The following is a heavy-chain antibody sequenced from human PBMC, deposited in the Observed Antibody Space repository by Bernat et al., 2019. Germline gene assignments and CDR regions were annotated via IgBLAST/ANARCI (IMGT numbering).Heavy chain of an antibody. Sequence: QVQLVESGGGVIQPGWSLRRSCAASGFTFSSYAMHWVRQAPGKGLEGVAVISYDGTTKYYADSVKGRFTISRDSSKNTLYLQMNTLTAEDTAVYYCARDLAFRTPGRGDLCYYWALVSLVTVSS. CDR1: GFTFSSYA. CDR3: ARDLAFRTPGRGDLCYY. J-gene: IGHJ4*01. CDR2: ISYDGTTK. D-gene: IGHD2-21*01. V-gene: IGHV3-30*01.